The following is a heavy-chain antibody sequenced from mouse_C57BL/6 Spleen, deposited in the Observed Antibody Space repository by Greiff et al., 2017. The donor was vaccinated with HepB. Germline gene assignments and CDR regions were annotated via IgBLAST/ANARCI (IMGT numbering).Heavy chain of an antibody. Sequence: VQLQQSGAELVRPGTSVKVSCKASGYAFTNYLIEWVKQRPGQGLEWIGVINPGSGGTNYNEKFKGKATLTADKSSSTAYMQLSSLTSEDSAVYCCARSSTTVPFAYWGQGTLVTVSA. CDR1: GYAFTNYL. CDR2: INPGSGGT. J-gene: IGHJ3*01. V-gene: IGHV1-54*01. D-gene: IGHD1-1*01. CDR3: ARSSTTVPFAY.